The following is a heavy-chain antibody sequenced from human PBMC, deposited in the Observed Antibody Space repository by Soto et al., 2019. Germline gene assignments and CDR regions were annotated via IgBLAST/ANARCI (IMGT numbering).Heavy chain of an antibody. CDR2: IRSKAYGGTT. V-gene: IGHV3-49*03. Sequence: GGSLRLSCTASGFTFGDYAMSWFRQAPGKGLEWVGFIRSKAYGGTTEYAASVKGRFTISRDDSKSIAYLQMNSLKTEDTAVYYCTRELGIAVAGTPLSDYYGMDVWGQGTTVTVSS. CDR1: GFTFGDYA. J-gene: IGHJ6*02. CDR3: TRELGIAVAGTPLSDYYGMDV. D-gene: IGHD6-19*01.